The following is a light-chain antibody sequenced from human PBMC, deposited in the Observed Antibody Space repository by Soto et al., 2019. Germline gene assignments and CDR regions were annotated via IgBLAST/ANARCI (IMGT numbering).Light chain of an antibody. CDR2: DVS. Sequence: QSVLTQPASVSGAPGQWITISCTGTSSNFGGYNYFSWYQQHPGTAPKLIIYDVSNRPSGVSNRFSGSKSGKSASLTITGLQAEDEANYYCRSYKSSFSPEVFGTGTKVTVL. CDR3: RSYKSSFSPEV. CDR1: SSNFGGYNY. J-gene: IGLJ1*01. V-gene: IGLV2-14*03.